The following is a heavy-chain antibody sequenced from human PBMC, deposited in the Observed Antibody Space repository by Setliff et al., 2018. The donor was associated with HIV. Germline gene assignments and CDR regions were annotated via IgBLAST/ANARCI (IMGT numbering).Heavy chain of an antibody. Sequence: SETLSLTCTVSGGSISNYCWNWIRQPAGKGLEWIGYIFSSGSTNYNPSLQSRVTISIDTSKNQFSLRLTSVTAADTAVYYCARRIDDSGSFPDKNWFDTWGQGSLVTVSS. V-gene: IGHV4-4*09. CDR3: ARRIDDSGSFPDKNWFDT. CDR2: IFSSGST. J-gene: IGHJ5*02. D-gene: IGHD3-10*01. CDR1: GGSISNYC.